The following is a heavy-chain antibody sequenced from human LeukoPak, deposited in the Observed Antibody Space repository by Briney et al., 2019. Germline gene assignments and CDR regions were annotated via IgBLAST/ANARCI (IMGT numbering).Heavy chain of an antibody. CDR3: AMIPYCTTATCYYFDY. D-gene: IGHD2-2*01. CDR1: GYTFTGHY. J-gene: IGHJ4*02. CDR2: ISAYSGNT. V-gene: IGHV1-18*04. Sequence: ASVKVSCKASGYTFTGHYMHWVRQAPGQGLEWMGWISAYSGNTNYAQKVQGRVTMTTDTSTSTAYMELRSLRSDDTAVYYCAMIPYCTTATCYYFDYWGQGTLVTVSS.